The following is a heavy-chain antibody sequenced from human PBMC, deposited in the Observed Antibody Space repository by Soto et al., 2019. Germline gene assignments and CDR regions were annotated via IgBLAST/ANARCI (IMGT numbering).Heavy chain of an antibody. D-gene: IGHD4-17*01. V-gene: IGHV3-33*01. J-gene: IGHJ4*02. CDR1: GFTFSSYG. CDR2: IWYDGSNK. Sequence: GGSLRLSCAASGFTFSSYGMHWVRQAPGKGLEWVAVIWYDGSNKYYADSVKGRFTISRDNSKNTLYLQMNSLRAEDTAVYYCARESGGDYVPTFDYWGQGTLVTVSS. CDR3: ARESGGDYVPTFDY.